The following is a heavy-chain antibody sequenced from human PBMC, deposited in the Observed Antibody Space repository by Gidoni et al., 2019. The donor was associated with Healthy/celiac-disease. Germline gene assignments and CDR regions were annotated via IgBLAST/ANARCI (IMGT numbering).Heavy chain of an antibody. CDR3: AREGVVVVVAARYYFDY. J-gene: IGHJ4*02. D-gene: IGHD2-15*01. Sequence: QLPLQESGPGLVTPSETLSLTCTVPGGSLSISSYYWGWIRQPPGKGLEWIGRIYYSGSTYYNPSLKSRVTISVDTSKNQFSLKLSSVTAADTAVYYCAREGVVVVVAARYYFDYGGQGTLVTVSS. CDR1: GGSLSISSYY. V-gene: IGHV4-39*07. CDR2: IYYSGST.